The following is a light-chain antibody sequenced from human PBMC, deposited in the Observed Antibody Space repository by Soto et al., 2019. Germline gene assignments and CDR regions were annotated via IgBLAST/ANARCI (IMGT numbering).Light chain of an antibody. CDR3: QQYNNWPPLT. CDR2: GAS. Sequence: EIVMTQSPATLSVSPGERATLSCRASQSVSSNLAWYHQKPGQPPRLLIYGASTRATGIPARFSGSGSGTEFTLTNSSLQSEDFAVYYCQQYNNWPPLTFGGGTKVEIK. CDR1: QSVSSN. J-gene: IGKJ4*01. V-gene: IGKV3D-15*01.